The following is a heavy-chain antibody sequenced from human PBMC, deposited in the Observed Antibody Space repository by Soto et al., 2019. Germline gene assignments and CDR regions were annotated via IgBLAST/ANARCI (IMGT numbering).Heavy chain of an antibody. J-gene: IGHJ5*02. V-gene: IGHV3-9*01. CDR2: ISWNSGSI. CDR3: AVEVVRYFRGNWFDP. CDR1: GFTFDDYA. D-gene: IGHD3-9*01. Sequence: EVQLVESGGGLVQPGRSLRLSCAASGFTFDDYAMHWVRQAPGKGLEWVSGISWNSGSIGYADSVKGRFTISRDNAKNSLYLQMNRVTAEDTALYYCAVEVVRYFRGNWFDPWGQGTLVTVSS.